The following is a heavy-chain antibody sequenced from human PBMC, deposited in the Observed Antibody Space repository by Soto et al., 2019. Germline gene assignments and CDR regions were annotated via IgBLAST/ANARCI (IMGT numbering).Heavy chain of an antibody. CDR1: GLTISDAW. D-gene: IGHD2-15*01. V-gene: IGHV3-15*07. J-gene: IGHJ6*02. CDR3: TTGSVEGV. Sequence: EVQLVESGGGLIYPGGSLRLSCAASGLTISDAWMNWVRQAPGKGLEWVGRIKTNTEGGTTDYAAAVKGRFTVSRDDSKNTLYPQMNSLKIEDTAVYYCTTGSVEGVWGQGTTVIVSS. CDR2: IKTNTEGGTT.